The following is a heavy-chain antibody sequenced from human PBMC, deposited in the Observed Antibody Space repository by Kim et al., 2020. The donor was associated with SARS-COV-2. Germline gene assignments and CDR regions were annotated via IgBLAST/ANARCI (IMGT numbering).Heavy chain of an antibody. CDR3: ARAVSAWYSDY. Sequence: SETLSLTCTVSGGSISSNYWSWIRQPPGKGLEWIGHIYYSGSTSYSPSLRSRVTISLDTSKNQFSLKLTSVTAADTAIYYCARAVSAWYSDYWGQGALVT. CDR1: GGSISSNY. D-gene: IGHD3-3*01. J-gene: IGHJ4*02. CDR2: IYYSGST. V-gene: IGHV4-59*13.